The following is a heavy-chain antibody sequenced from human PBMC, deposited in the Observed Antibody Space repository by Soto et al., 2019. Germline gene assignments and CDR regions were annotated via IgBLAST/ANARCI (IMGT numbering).Heavy chain of an antibody. CDR3: ARATMPPGGVDWFDP. Sequence: QVQLVQSGAEVKKPGSSVKVSCKASGGTFSSYAISWVRQAPGQGLEWMGGIIPIFGTANYAQKFQGRVTVPADKSTSTAYMELSSLRSEDTAVYYCARATMPPGGVDWFDPWGQGTLVTVSS. D-gene: IGHD3-10*01. CDR1: GGTFSSYA. CDR2: IIPIFGTA. J-gene: IGHJ5*02. V-gene: IGHV1-69*06.